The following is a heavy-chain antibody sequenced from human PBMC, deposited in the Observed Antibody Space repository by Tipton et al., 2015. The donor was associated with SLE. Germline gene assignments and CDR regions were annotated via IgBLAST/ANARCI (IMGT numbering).Heavy chain of an antibody. CDR1: GGSVSSGTSY. CDR3: ARFWNSGWLDAFDL. CDR2: IFYTGSV. J-gene: IGHJ3*01. D-gene: IGHD6-19*01. Sequence: TLSLTCTVSGGSVSSGTSYWGWIRQPPGKELQRIGSIFYTGSVHDNPSLASRVAIALDTSKNQYSLTLTSLTAADTAVYYCARFWNSGWLDAFDLWGHRPVVTASS. V-gene: IGHV4-39*07.